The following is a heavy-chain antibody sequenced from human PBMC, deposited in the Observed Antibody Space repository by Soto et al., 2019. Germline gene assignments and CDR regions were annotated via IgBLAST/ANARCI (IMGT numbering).Heavy chain of an antibody. Sequence: PGGSLRLSCAASGFTFISYAIHFVRQSPFKGLEWVAVISYDGSNKYYADSVKGRFTISRDNSKNTLYLQMNSLRAEDTAVYYCAREFEEWLAYYGMDVWGQGTTVTVSS. CDR3: AREFEEWLAYYGMDV. V-gene: IGHV3-30-3*01. D-gene: IGHD6-19*01. CDR2: ISYDGSNK. J-gene: IGHJ6*02. CDR1: GFTFISYA.